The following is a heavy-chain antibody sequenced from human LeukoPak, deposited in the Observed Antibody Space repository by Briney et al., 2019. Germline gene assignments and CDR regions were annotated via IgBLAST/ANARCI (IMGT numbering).Heavy chain of an antibody. D-gene: IGHD3-16*01. CDR2: IYYSGST. CDR3: ARHHVTKLIDNWFDP. J-gene: IGHJ5*02. CDR1: GGSISSYY. Sequence: PSETLSLTCTVSGGSISSYYWSWIRQPPGKGPEWIGYIYYSGSTNYNPSLKSRVTISVDTSKNQFSLKLSSVTAADTAVYYCARHHVTKLIDNWFDPWGQGTLVTVSS. V-gene: IGHV4-59*08.